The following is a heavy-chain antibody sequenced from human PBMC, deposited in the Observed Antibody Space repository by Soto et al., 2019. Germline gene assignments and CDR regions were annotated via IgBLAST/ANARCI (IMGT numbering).Heavy chain of an antibody. CDR1: GGSISSYY. D-gene: IGHD3-22*01. V-gene: IGHV4-59*01. J-gene: IGHJ6*02. CDR3: ARDSRDSSGYYYYYGMDV. Sequence: SETLSLTCTVSGGSISSYYWSWIRQPPGKGLEWIGYIYYSGSTNYNPSLKSRVTISVDTSKNQFSLKLSSVTAADTAVYYCARDSRDSSGYYYYYGMDVWGQGTTVTVSS. CDR2: IYYSGST.